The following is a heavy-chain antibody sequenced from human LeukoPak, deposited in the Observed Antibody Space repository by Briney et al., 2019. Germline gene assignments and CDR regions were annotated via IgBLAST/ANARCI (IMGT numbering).Heavy chain of an antibody. Sequence: GGSLRLSCAASGFTFSSYSMNWVRQAPGKGLEWVSYISSSGSTIYYADSVKGRFTISRDNAKNSLYLQMNSLRAEDTAVYYCARDLSRWELYNWFDPWGQGTLVTVSS. CDR1: GFTFSSYS. D-gene: IGHD1-26*01. J-gene: IGHJ5*02. V-gene: IGHV3-48*04. CDR3: ARDLSRWELYNWFDP. CDR2: ISSSGSTI.